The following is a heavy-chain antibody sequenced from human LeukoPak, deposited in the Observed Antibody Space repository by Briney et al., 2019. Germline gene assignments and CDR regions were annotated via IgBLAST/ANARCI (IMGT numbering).Heavy chain of an antibody. CDR3: ARARAAVYYFDY. J-gene: IGHJ4*02. CDR2: ISSSSSYI. V-gene: IGHV3-21*01. CDR1: GFTFSSYS. Sequence: GGSLRLSCAASGFTFSSYSMNWVRQAPGKGLEWVSSISSSSSYIYYADSVKGRFTISRDNAKNSLYLQMNSLRAEDTAVYYCARARAAVYYFDYWGQGTLVTVSS. D-gene: IGHD6-25*01.